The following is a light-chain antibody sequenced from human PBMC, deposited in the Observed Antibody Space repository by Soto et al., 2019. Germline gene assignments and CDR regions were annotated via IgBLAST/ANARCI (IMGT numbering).Light chain of an antibody. J-gene: IGKJ5*01. V-gene: IGKV3-15*01. CDR3: QQYSKWPIT. Sequence: LTQSPGTLSFSPGDSATLSCRASQSVGNNLAWYQQHPGQPPRLLIYGISTRATGIPARFSGSGSGTEFSLTISSLQSEDFAVYYCQQYSKWPITFGQGTRLEIK. CDR2: GIS. CDR1: QSVGNN.